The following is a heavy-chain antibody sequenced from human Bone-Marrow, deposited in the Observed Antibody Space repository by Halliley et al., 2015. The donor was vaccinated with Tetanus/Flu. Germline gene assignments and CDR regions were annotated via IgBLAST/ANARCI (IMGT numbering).Heavy chain of an antibody. J-gene: IGHJ3*01. CDR3: ARVAQDAFDF. CDR2: ITANSGTT. Sequence: GLEWMGWITANSGTTYYSQIFQGRVTMTTDTSTDTAYLELRSLRYDDTAAYYCARVAQDAFDFWGQGTRVTVTS. V-gene: IGHV1-18*01.